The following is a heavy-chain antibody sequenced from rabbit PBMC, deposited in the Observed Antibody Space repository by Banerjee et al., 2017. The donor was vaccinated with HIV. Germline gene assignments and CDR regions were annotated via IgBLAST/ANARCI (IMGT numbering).Heavy chain of an antibody. CDR2: IYTDSSGST. Sequence: QEQLEESGGDLVKPEGSLTLTCTASGFSFSSSYWICWVRQAPGKGLEWIGCIYTDSSGSTWYASWAKGRFTISSHNAQNTLYLQLNSLTAADTATYFCVRGSGWGAYYFNLWGPGTLVTVS. D-gene: IGHD4-1*01. CDR1: GFSFSSSYW. V-gene: IGHV1S45*01. CDR3: VRGSGWGAYYFNL. J-gene: IGHJ4*01.